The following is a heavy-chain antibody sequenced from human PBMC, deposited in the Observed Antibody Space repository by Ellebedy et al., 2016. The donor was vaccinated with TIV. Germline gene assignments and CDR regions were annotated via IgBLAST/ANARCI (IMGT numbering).Heavy chain of an antibody. V-gene: IGHV3-23*01. CDR1: GFTFSSYA. CDR2: ISGSGGST. Sequence: GGSLRLSCAASGFTFSSYAMSWVRQAPGKGLEWVSAISGSGGSTYYADSVKGRFTISRDNSKNTLYLQMNSLRAEDTAVYYCAKDPVVPAAHLSFYYYYGMDVWGQGTTVTVSS. D-gene: IGHD2-2*01. J-gene: IGHJ6*02. CDR3: AKDPVVPAAHLSFYYYYGMDV.